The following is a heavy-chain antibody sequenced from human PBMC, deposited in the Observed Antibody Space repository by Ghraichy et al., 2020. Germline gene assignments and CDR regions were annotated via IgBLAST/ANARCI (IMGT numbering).Heavy chain of an antibody. CDR2: IYYSGST. CDR1: GGSVSSGSYY. Sequence: SETLSLTCTVSGGSVSSGSYYWSWIRQPPGKGLEWIGYIYYSGSTNYNPSLKSRVTISVDTSKNQFSLKLSSVTAADTAVYYCARAGSAYCGGDCRSAGYYYYYMDVWGKGTTVTVSS. J-gene: IGHJ6*03. D-gene: IGHD2-21*02. V-gene: IGHV4-61*01. CDR3: ARAGSAYCGGDCRSAGYYYYYMDV.